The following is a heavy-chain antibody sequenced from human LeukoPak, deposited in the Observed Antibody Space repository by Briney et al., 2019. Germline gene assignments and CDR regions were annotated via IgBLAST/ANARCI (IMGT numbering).Heavy chain of an antibody. CDR1: GGSISSYY. J-gene: IGHJ4*02. Sequence: PSETLSLTCTVSGGSISSYYWSWIRQPPGKGLEWIGYIYYSGSTNYNPSLKSRVTISVDMSKNQFSLKLSSVTAADTAVYYCARGKDYYDSSGYPYWGQGTLVTVSS. CDR3: ARGKDYYDSSGYPY. CDR2: IYYSGST. V-gene: IGHV4-59*01. D-gene: IGHD3-22*01.